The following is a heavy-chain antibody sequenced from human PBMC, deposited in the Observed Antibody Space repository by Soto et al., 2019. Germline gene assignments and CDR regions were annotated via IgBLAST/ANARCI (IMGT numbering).Heavy chain of an antibody. CDR1: GGSISSGGYS. V-gene: IGHV4-30-2*01. J-gene: IGHJ6*02. CDR3: ARVESGTTGYYYYYGMDV. Sequence: QLQLQESGSGLVKPSQTLSLTCAVSGGSISSGGYSWSWIRQPPGKGLEGIGYIYHSGSTYYNPSLKSRVTISVDRSKNQFSLKLSSVTAADTAVYYCARVESGTTGYYYYYGMDVWGQGTTVTVSS. D-gene: IGHD4-17*01. CDR2: IYHSGST.